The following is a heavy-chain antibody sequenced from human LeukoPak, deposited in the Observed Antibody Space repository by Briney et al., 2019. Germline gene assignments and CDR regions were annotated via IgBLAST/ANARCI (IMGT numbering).Heavy chain of an antibody. CDR1: GFTFSSYA. V-gene: IGHV3-30-3*01. CDR2: ISYDGSNK. Sequence: GGSLRLSCAASGFTFSSYAMHWVRQAPGKGLEWVAVISYDGSNKYYADSVKGRFTISRDNSKNTLYLQMNSLRAEDTAVYYCAGDQPVGSSTSSDAFDIWGQGTMVTVSS. CDR3: AGDQPVGSSTSSDAFDI. D-gene: IGHD2-2*01. J-gene: IGHJ3*02.